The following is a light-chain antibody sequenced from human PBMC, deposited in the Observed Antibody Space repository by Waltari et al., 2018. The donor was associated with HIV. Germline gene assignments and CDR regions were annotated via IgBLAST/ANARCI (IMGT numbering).Light chain of an antibody. CDR2: YVS. V-gene: IGLV2-11*01. CDR3: CSYAGSYTLV. CDR1: SSDVGDYNY. J-gene: IGLJ2*01. Sequence: QSALTQPRSVSGSPGQSVTISCTGTSSDVGDYNYVSWYQQHPGKAPKLMIYYVSKRPSGGPARFSGSKSGNTASLTISVLQAEDEADYYCCSYAGSYTLVFGGGTKLTVL.